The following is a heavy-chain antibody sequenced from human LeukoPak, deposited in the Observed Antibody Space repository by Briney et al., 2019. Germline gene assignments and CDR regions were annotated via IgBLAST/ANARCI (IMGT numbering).Heavy chain of an antibody. CDR1: GFTFSSYW. CDR3: AREDQLLPQLGFDY. J-gene: IGHJ4*02. V-gene: IGHV3-7*01. Sequence: GGSLRLSCAASGFTFSSYWMNWARQAPGKGLEWVASINHNGNVNYYVDSVKGRFTISRDNAKNSLYLQMNSLRAEDTAVYYCAREDQLLPQLGFDYWGQGTLVTVSS. CDR2: INHNGNVN. D-gene: IGHD2-2*01.